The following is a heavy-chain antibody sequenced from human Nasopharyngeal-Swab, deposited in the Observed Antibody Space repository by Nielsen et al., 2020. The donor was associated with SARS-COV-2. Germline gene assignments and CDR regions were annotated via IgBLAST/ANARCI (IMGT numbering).Heavy chain of an antibody. D-gene: IGHD3-16*01. CDR3: ARRVARAPRHEGDYYYGMDV. V-gene: IGHV4-39*01. Sequence: WILQPPGKGLEWIGSIYYSGSTYYNPSLKSRVTISVDTSKNQFSPKLSSVTAADTAVYYYARRVARAPRHEGDYYYGMDVWGQGTTVTVSS. J-gene: IGHJ6*02. CDR2: IYYSGST.